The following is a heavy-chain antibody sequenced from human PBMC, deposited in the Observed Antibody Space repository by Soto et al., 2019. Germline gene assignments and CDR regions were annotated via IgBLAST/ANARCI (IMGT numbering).Heavy chain of an antibody. CDR2: IVVGSGNT. CDR3: AASTYYYDNSGYYSEMYV. V-gene: IGHV1-58*01. J-gene: IGHJ6*02. D-gene: IGHD3-22*01. CDR1: GFTFTSSA. Sequence: SVKVSCKASGFTFTSSAVQWVRQARGQRLEWIGWIVVGSGNTNYAQKFQERVTITRNMSTSTAYMELSSLRSEDTAVYYCAASTYYYDNSGYYSEMYVWGQGTTVTVSS.